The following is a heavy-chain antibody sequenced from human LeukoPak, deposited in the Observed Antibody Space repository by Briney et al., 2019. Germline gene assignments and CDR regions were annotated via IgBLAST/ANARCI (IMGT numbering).Heavy chain of an antibody. Sequence: GGSLRLSCAASGFTFSSYAMSWLRQAPGKGLEWVSGTSGSGGSTYYAGSVKGRFTISRDNSKNTLYLQLNSLRVEDTAVYYCAKNGGSQCYSHLDSWGQGTLVTVSS. V-gene: IGHV3-23*01. D-gene: IGHD2-15*01. CDR2: TSGSGGST. CDR1: GFTFSSYA. CDR3: AKNGGSQCYSHLDS. J-gene: IGHJ4*02.